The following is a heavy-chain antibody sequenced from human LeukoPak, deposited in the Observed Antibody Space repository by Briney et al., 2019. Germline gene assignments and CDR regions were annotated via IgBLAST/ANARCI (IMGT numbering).Heavy chain of an antibody. CDR3: AREVGYSSSWYGRFDP. CDR2: INPNSGGT. J-gene: IGHJ5*02. Sequence: GASVKVPCKASGYTFTGHYMHWVRQAPGQGLEWTGRINPNSGGTNFAQKFQGRVTMTRDTSISTSYLELNSLRSDDTAVYYCAREVGYSSSWYGRFDPWGQGTLVTVSS. D-gene: IGHD6-13*01. V-gene: IGHV1-2*06. CDR1: GYTFTGHY.